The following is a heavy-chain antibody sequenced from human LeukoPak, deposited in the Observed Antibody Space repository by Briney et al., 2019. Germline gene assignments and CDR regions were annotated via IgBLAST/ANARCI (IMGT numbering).Heavy chain of an antibody. D-gene: IGHD3-22*01. CDR1: GFTFSSNY. CDR3: ARDGDYYDSSGYYSDY. Sequence: GGSLRLSCAASGFTFSSNYMSWVRQAPGKGLEWVSVIYSGGSTYYADSVKGRFTISRDNSKNTLYLQMNSLRAEDTAVYYCARDGDYYDSSGYYSDYWGQGTLVTVSS. V-gene: IGHV3-53*01. J-gene: IGHJ4*02. CDR2: IYSGGST.